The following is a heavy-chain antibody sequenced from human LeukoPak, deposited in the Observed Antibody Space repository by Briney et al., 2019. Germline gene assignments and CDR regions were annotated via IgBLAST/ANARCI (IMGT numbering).Heavy chain of an antibody. CDR1: GGSISSGDYY. D-gene: IGHD3-22*01. CDR2: IYYSGST. CDR3: ARVGEYYDSSGYPHYYFDY. V-gene: IGHV4-30-4*01. J-gene: IGHJ4*02. Sequence: SETLSLTCTVSGGSISSGDYYWSWIRQHPGKGLEWIGYIYYSGSTYYNPSLKSRVTISVDTSKNQFSLKLSSVTAADTAVYYCARVGEYYDSSGYPHYYFDYWGQGTLVTVSS.